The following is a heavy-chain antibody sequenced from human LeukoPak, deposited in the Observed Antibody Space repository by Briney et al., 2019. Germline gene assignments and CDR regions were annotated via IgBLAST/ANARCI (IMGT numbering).Heavy chain of an antibody. CDR2: INSDGSST. V-gene: IGHV3-74*01. CDR1: GFTFSSYW. CDR3: ARPYDFWSGYYDY. Sequence: GRSLRLSCAASGFTFSSYWMHWVRQAPGKGLVWVSRINSDGSSTSYADSVKGRFTISRDNAKNTLYLQMNSLRAEDTAVYYCARPYDFWSGYYDYWGQGTLVTVSS. J-gene: IGHJ4*02. D-gene: IGHD3-3*01.